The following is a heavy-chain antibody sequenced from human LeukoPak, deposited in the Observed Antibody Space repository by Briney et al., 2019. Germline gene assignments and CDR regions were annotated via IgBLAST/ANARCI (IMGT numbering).Heavy chain of an antibody. J-gene: IGHJ4*02. Sequence: PGGSLRLSCVASGYPFSSYSMNWVRQAPGKGLVWVSRIASDGSSTTYADSVKGRFSISRDNAKNTLYLQMNSLRVEDTAVYYCARGRPHGNDYWGQGTLVTVSS. CDR1: GYPFSSYS. CDR3: ARGRPHGNDY. V-gene: IGHV3-74*01. CDR2: IASDGSST. D-gene: IGHD4-23*01.